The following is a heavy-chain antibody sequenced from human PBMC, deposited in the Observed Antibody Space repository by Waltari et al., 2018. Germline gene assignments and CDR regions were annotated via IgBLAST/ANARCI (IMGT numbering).Heavy chain of an antibody. V-gene: IGHV1-69*08. CDR3: AFAGVTTYSGSLDS. J-gene: IGHJ4*02. Sequence: QVQLVQSGAEVKKPGSSVKVSCKASGGTFSTYPISWVRPPPGQGLEWMGRIVPILGPANYAQKFQGRLTITADKSTSTAYMELSSLRSEDTAVYYCAFAGVTTYSGSLDSWGQGTLVTVSS. D-gene: IGHD1-26*01. CDR1: GGTFSTYP. CDR2: IVPILGPA.